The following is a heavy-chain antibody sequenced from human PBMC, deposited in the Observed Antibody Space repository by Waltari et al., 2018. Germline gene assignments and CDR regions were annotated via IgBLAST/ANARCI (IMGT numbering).Heavy chain of an antibody. CDR1: GFTVSSNY. Sequence: EVQLVESGGGLIQPGGSLRLSCAASGFTVSSNYMSWVRQAPGKGLGWLSVIYSGGSTYYADSVKGRFTISRDNSKNTLYLQMNSLRAEDTAVYYCARDPQGQWLVLGYWGQGTLVTVSS. J-gene: IGHJ4*02. CDR2: IYSGGST. CDR3: ARDPQGQWLVLGY. V-gene: IGHV3-53*01. D-gene: IGHD6-19*01.